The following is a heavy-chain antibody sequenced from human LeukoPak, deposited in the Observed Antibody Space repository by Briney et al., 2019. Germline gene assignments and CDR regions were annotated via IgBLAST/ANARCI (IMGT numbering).Heavy chain of an antibody. Sequence: GGSLRLSCAASGFTFSSYAMSWVRQAPGKGLEWVSAISGSGGSPYYADSVKGRFTISRDNSKNTLYLQMNSLRAEDTAVYYCAKDFHGDYLNFDYWGQGTLVTVSS. CDR2: ISGSGGSP. J-gene: IGHJ4*02. V-gene: IGHV3-23*01. CDR3: AKDFHGDYLNFDY. CDR1: GFTFSSYA. D-gene: IGHD4-17*01.